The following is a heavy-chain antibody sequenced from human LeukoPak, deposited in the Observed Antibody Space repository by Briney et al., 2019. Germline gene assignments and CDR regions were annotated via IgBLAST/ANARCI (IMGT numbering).Heavy chain of an antibody. V-gene: IGHV1-18*04. CDR2: ISAYNGST. CDR1: GYTFTSYG. CDR3: ARGMVDIVATIADFDY. D-gene: IGHD5-12*01. Sequence: ASVKVSCKASGYTFTSYGISWVRQAPGQGLEWMGWISAYNGSTNYAQKLQGRVTMTTDTSTSTAYMELRSLRSDDTAVYYCARGMVDIVATIADFDYWGQGTLVTVSS. J-gene: IGHJ4*02.